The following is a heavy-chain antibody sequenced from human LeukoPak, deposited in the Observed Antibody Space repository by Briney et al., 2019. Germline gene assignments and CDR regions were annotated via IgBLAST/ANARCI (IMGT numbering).Heavy chain of an antibody. Sequence: GGSLRLSCAGSGFILSSYSMNWVRHAPGKGLEWVSFIGTSSSYIYYADSVNGRFTISRHNAKNSLYPQKNSLRAEDTAVYYCARDKGGDGYNLWGQGTLVTVSS. CDR3: ARDKGGDGYNL. CDR2: IGTSSSYI. D-gene: IGHD5-24*01. CDR1: GFILSSYS. V-gene: IGHV3-21*01. J-gene: IGHJ4*02.